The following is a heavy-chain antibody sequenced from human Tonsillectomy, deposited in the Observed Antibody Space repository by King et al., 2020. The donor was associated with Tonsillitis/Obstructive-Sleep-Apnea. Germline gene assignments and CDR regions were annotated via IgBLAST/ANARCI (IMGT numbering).Heavy chain of an antibody. CDR2: IKSKTDGGTT. V-gene: IGHV3-15*01. Sequence: VQLVQSGGGLVKPGGSLRLSCAASGFTFSNAWMSWVRQAPGKGLEWVGRIKSKTDGGTTDYAAPVKGRFTISRDDSKNTLYLQMNSLKTEDTAVYYCTTSYSSSWYYFDYWGQRTLVTVSS. CDR1: GFTFSNAW. CDR3: TTSYSSSWYYFDY. J-gene: IGHJ4*02. D-gene: IGHD6-13*01.